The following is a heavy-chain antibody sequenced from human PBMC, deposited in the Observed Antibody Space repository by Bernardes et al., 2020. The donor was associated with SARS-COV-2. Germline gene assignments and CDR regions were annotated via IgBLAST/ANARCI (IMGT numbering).Heavy chain of an antibody. Sequence: SETLSLTCTVSGGSISSYSYSWGWIRQPPGKGLEWIGNIYYLGSTHYNPSLESRVTISVDRSKKQFSLKLVSVTAADTAVYYCARVPVSSDDFTEDNYYGLDVWGQGTTVTVSS. D-gene: IGHD3-3*01. CDR3: ARVPVSSDDFTEDNYYGLDV. V-gene: IGHV4-39*01. CDR1: GGSISSYSYS. CDR2: IYYLGST. J-gene: IGHJ6*02.